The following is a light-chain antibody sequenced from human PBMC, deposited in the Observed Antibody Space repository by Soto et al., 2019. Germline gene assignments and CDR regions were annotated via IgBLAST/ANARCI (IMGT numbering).Light chain of an antibody. V-gene: IGLV3-21*04. J-gene: IGLJ2*01. CDR3: QVWDSSSDHVV. CDR2: YDD. Sequence: SSELTQPPSVSVAPGKTATITCGGNNIGSKRVHWYQQKPGQAPVLVIYYDDDRPSGIPERFSGSNSGNTATLTISRVEAGDEADYYCQVWDSSSDHVVFGGGTKLTVL. CDR1: NIGSKR.